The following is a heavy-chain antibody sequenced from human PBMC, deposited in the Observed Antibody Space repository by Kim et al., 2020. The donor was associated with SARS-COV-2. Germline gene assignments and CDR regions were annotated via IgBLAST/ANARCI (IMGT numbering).Heavy chain of an antibody. CDR2: IYCSGST. V-gene: IGHV4-59*01. Sequence: SETLSLTCTVSGGSISSYYWSWIRQPPGKGLEWIGYIYCSGSTNYNPSLKSRVTISVDTSKNQFSLKLSSVTAADTAVYYCASSSSWYEAADFDYWGQGTLVTVSS. D-gene: IGHD6-13*01. J-gene: IGHJ4*02. CDR1: GGSISSYY. CDR3: ASSSSWYEAADFDY.